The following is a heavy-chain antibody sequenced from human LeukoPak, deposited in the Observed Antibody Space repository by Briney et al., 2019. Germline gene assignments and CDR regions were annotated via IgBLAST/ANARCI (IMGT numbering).Heavy chain of an antibody. CDR3: ASEIIFGSFDY. CDR2: ISYDGSNK. CDR1: GFTFSSYA. V-gene: IGHV3-30*04. Sequence: GGSLRLSCAASGFTFSSYAMHWVRQAPGKGLEWVAVISYDGSNKYYADSVKGRFTISRDNSKNTLYLQMNSLRAEDTAVYYCASEIIFGSFDYWGQGTLVTVSS. J-gene: IGHJ4*02. D-gene: IGHD3-3*01.